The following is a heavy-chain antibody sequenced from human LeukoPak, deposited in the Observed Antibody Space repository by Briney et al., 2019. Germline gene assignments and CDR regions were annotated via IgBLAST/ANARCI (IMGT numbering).Heavy chain of an antibody. V-gene: IGHV4-59*01. J-gene: IGHJ4*02. D-gene: IGHD3-22*01. CDR1: GASTSSYY. Sequence: SETLSLTCIVSGASTSSYYWSWLRQPPGGGLEWIAYISYSGSTDYNPSLKSRVTISIDTSNNRFSLRLSSVTAADTAVYYCARSDLYSGSYYGVLYFNYWGQGTPVTVSS. CDR2: ISYSGST. CDR3: ARSDLYSGSYYGVLYFNY.